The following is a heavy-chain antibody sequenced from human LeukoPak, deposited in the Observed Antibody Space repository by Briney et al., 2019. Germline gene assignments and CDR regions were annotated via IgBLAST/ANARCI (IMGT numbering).Heavy chain of an antibody. CDR3: AKDRTVTTRGSAFDT. V-gene: IGHV3-23*01. D-gene: IGHD4-17*01. Sequence: GGSLRLSCAASGFTFSNYAMNWVRQAPGKGLEWVSTISDSGDITYYADSVKGRFTISRDNSKNTLYLQMNSLRAEDTAVYYCAKDRTVTTRGSAFDTWGRGTLGTVSS. CDR2: ISDSGDIT. J-gene: IGHJ3*02. CDR1: GFTFSNYA.